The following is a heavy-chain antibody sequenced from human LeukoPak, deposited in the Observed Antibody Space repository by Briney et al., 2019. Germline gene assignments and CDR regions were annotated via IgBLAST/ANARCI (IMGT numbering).Heavy chain of an antibody. J-gene: IGHJ3*02. CDR1: GGSFSGYY. Sequence: SETLSLTCAVYGGSFSGYYWSWIRQPPGKGLGWIGENNHSGSTNYNPSLKSRVTISVDTSKNQFSLKLSSVTAADTAVYYCASLWPYQLSAFDIWGQGTMVTVSS. D-gene: IGHD2-2*01. CDR3: ASLWPYQLSAFDI. CDR2: NNHSGST. V-gene: IGHV4-34*01.